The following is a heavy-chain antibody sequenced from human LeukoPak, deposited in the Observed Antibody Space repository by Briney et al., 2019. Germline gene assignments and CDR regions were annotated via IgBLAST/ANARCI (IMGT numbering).Heavy chain of an antibody. CDR2: INHSGST. CDR1: GGSISSYY. Sequence: SETLSLTCTVSGGSISSYYWSWIRQPPGKGLEWIGEINHSGSTNYNPSLKSRVTISVDTSKNQFSLKLSSVTAADTALYYCAREQPYYYDSSGYYAKALFDYWGQGTLVTVSS. V-gene: IGHV4-34*01. D-gene: IGHD3-22*01. CDR3: AREQPYYYDSSGYYAKALFDY. J-gene: IGHJ4*02.